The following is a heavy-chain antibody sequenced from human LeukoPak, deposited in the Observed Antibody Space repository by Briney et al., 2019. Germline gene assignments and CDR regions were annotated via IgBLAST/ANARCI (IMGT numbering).Heavy chain of an antibody. CDR1: GFTFSDYW. CDR3: ARGAWYGIS. CDR2: IKKDGSEK. V-gene: IGHV3-7*01. Sequence: GGSLRLSCAASGFTFSDYWMTWVRQAPGKGLERLATIKKDGSEKYYVDSVKGRFTISRDNAKNSLDLQMNSLRAEDTAGYYCARGAWYGISWGQGTLVTVSS. J-gene: IGHJ5*02. D-gene: IGHD6-13*01.